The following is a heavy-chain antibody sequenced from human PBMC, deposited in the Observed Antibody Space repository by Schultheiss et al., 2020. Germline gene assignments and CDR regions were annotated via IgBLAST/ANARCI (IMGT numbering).Heavy chain of an antibody. J-gene: IGHJ6*02. CDR2: IWYDGSNK. CDR3: ARDRDSRFGSSDPGHYYYYGMDV. V-gene: IGHV3-33*08. D-gene: IGHD6-13*01. CDR1: GFTFSSYD. Sequence: GGSLRLSCAASGFTFSSYDMHWVRQAPGKGLEWVAVIWYDGSNKYYADSVKGRFTISRDNAKNSLYLQMNSLRAEDTAVYYCARDRDSRFGSSDPGHYYYYGMDVWGQGTTVTVSS.